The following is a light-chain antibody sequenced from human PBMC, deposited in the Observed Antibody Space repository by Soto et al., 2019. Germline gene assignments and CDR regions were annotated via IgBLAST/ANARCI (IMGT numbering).Light chain of an antibody. CDR3: QQYGSSPPYT. Sequence: EIVLTQSPGTLSLSPGERATLSCRASQSFSSNYFAWYQQKPGQAPRLLIYGASNRATGIPDRFSGSGSGTDFTLTISRLEPEDFAVYYCQQYGSSPPYTFGQGTKLEIK. J-gene: IGKJ2*01. CDR1: QSFSSNY. CDR2: GAS. V-gene: IGKV3-20*01.